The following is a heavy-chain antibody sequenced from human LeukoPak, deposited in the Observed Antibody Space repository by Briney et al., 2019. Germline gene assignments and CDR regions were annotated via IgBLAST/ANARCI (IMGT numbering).Heavy chain of an antibody. Sequence: GGSLRLSCAASGFTFDDYGMNWVRQAPGKGLEWVSSISSSSSYIYYADSVKGRFTISRDNAKNSLFLQMNSLRADDTAVYYCARETYCRGGSCYKGNAFDIWGQGTMVTVSS. CDR2: ISSSSSYI. D-gene: IGHD2-15*01. CDR1: GFTFDDYG. J-gene: IGHJ3*02. V-gene: IGHV3-21*01. CDR3: ARETYCRGGSCYKGNAFDI.